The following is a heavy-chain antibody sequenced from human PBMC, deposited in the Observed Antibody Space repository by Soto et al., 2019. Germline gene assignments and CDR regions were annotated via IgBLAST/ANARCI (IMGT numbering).Heavy chain of an antibody. V-gene: IGHV3-23*01. CDR1: GFTFSSYA. CDR3: AKGMKWDIVVVPAALDAFDI. Sequence: GGSLRLSCAASGFTFSSYAMSWVRQAPGKGLEWVSAISGSGGSTYYADSVKGRFTISRDNSKNTLYLQMNSLRAEDTAVYYCAKGMKWDIVVVPAALDAFDIWGQGTMVTVSS. J-gene: IGHJ3*02. D-gene: IGHD2-2*01. CDR2: ISGSGGST.